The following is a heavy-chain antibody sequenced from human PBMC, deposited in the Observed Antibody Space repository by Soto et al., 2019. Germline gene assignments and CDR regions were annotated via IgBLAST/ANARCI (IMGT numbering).Heavy chain of an antibody. V-gene: IGHV1-8*01. D-gene: IGHD5-12*01. J-gene: IGHJ3*02. CDR1: GFTFTSYD. Sequence: GASVKVSCKASGFTFTSYDIYWVRQATGQGLEWMGWMNPNSGNTGYAQKFQGRVTMTRNTSISTAYMELSSLRSEDTAVYYCARRPRCGYSGYDCRMTDAFDIWGQGTMVTVSS. CDR2: MNPNSGNT. CDR3: ARRPRCGYSGYDCRMTDAFDI.